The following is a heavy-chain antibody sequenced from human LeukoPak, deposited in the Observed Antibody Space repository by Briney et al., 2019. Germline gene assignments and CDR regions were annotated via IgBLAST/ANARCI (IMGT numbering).Heavy chain of an antibody. CDR2: INPNSGGT. Sequence: ASVKVSCKASGYTFTGYYMHWVRQAPGQGLEWMGWINPNSGGTNYAQKFQGRVTMTRDTSISTAYMELSRLRSDDTAVYYCARDPKWGIAVAGTSGFDHWGQGTLVTVSS. J-gene: IGHJ4*02. CDR1: GYTFTGYY. D-gene: IGHD6-19*01. V-gene: IGHV1-2*02. CDR3: ARDPKWGIAVAGTSGFDH.